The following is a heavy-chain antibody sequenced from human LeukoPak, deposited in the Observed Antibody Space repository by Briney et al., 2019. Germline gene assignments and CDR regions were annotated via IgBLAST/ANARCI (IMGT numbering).Heavy chain of an antibody. J-gene: IGHJ4*02. CDR3: ARGSSGYGY. D-gene: IGHD6-13*01. Sequence: SETLSLTCAVYGGSFSGYYWSWIRQPPGKGLEWIGEINHSGSTNYNPSLKSRVTISVDTSKNQFSLKLGSVTAADTAVYYCARGSSGYGYWGQGTLVTVSS. CDR2: INHSGST. V-gene: IGHV4-34*01. CDR1: GGSFSGYY.